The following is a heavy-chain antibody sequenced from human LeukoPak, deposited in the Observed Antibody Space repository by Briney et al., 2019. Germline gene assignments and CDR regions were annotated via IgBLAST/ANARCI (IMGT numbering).Heavy chain of an antibody. CDR3: ARDLITFGGVIVSRGYYGMDV. V-gene: IGHV3-21*01. CDR1: GFTFSSYN. CDR2: ISSSSSYI. Sequence: GGALRLSCAAPGFTFSSYNMNWVRQAPGKGLEWVSSISSSSSYIYYADSVKGRFTISRDNAKNSLYLQMNSLRAEDTAVYYCARDLITFGGVIVSRGYYGMDVWGQGTTVTVSS. D-gene: IGHD3-16*02. J-gene: IGHJ6*02.